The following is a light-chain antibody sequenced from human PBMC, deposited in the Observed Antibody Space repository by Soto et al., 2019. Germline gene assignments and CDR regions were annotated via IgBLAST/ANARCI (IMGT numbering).Light chain of an antibody. J-gene: IGKJ4*01. V-gene: IGKV3-11*01. CDR2: DAY. Sequence: EIVLIQSPATLSLSPGERATISCRASQSVGSYLAWYQHKPGQAPRLIISDAYNRATGIPARFSGSGSETDFTLTISSLEPEDSAVYYCQQSSNWPSLTFGGGTKVDIK. CDR3: QQSSNWPSLT. CDR1: QSVGSY.